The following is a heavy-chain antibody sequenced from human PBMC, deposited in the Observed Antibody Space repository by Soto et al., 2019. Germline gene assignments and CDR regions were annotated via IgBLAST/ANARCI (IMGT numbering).Heavy chain of an antibody. CDR1: GGSISSGGYY. J-gene: IGHJ5*02. V-gene: IGHV4-31*03. CDR2: IYYSGST. Sequence: SETLSLTCTVSGGSISSGGYYWSWIRQHPGKGLEWIGYIYYSGSTYYNPSLKSRVIISVDTSKNQFSLKLSSVTAADTAVYYCARDDRSLTGLNWIDPWGQGILVTVSS. D-gene: IGHD3-9*01. CDR3: ARDDRSLTGLNWIDP.